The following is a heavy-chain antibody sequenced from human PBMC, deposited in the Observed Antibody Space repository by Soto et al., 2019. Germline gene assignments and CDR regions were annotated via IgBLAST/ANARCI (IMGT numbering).Heavy chain of an antibody. CDR1: GFTFSSNS. D-gene: IGHD3-3*01. V-gene: IGHV3-48*02. Sequence: EVQVVESGGGLVQPGGSLRLSCAASGFTFSSNSMNWVRQAPGKGLEWISYISSSSSTIYADSVKGRFTIARDNAKKSLYLQMNSLRDEDTAVYYCARVIWSGQLTSDVWGQGTLVTVSP. J-gene: IGHJ4*02. CDR2: ISSSSSTI. CDR3: ARVIWSGQLTSDV.